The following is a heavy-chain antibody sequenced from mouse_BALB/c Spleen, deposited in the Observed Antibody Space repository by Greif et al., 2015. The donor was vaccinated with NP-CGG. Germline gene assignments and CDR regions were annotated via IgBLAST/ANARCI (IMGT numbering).Heavy chain of an antibody. CDR1: GYSITSDYA. CDR3: ARGEWVRQAWFAY. J-gene: IGHJ3*01. CDR2: ISYSGST. V-gene: IGHV3-2*02. Sequence: EVQLVESGPGLVKPSQSLSLTCTVTGYSITSDYAWNWIRQFPGNKLEWMGYISYSGSTSYNPSLKSRISITRDTSKNQFFLQLNSVTTEDTATYYCARGEWVRQAWFAYWGQGTLVTVSA. D-gene: IGHD2-2*01.